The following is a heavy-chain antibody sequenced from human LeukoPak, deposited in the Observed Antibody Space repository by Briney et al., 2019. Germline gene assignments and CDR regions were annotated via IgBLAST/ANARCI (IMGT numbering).Heavy chain of an antibody. D-gene: IGHD3-16*01. V-gene: IGHV1-18*01. Sequence: GASVKVSCKASGYTFTSYGISWVRQAPGQGLEWMGWISAYNGNTNYAQKLQGRVTMTTDTSTSTAYMELRSLRSDDTAVYYCARDSYDYVWGSYGYWGQGTLVTVSS. CDR1: GYTFTSYG. CDR2: ISAYNGNT. J-gene: IGHJ4*02. CDR3: ARDSYDYVWGSYGY.